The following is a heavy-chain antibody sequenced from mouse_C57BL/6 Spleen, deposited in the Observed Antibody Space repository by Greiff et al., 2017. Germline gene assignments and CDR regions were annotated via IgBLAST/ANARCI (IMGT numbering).Heavy chain of an antibody. D-gene: IGHD1-1*01. Sequence: VQLKESGPELVKPGASVKISCKASGYSFTDYNMNWVKQSNGKSLEWIGVINPNYGTTSYNQKFKGKATLTVDQSSSTAYMQLNSLTSEDSAVYYCARGDYYGSSYGNYAMDYWGQGTSVTVSS. CDR1: GYSFTDYN. V-gene: IGHV1-39*01. CDR3: ARGDYYGSSYGNYAMDY. J-gene: IGHJ4*01. CDR2: INPNYGTT.